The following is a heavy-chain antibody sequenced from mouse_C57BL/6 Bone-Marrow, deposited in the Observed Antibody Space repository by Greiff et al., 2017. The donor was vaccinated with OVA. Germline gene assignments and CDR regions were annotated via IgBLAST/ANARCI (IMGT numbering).Heavy chain of an antibody. CDR1: GYAFSSSW. D-gene: IGHD1-1*01. CDR2: IYPGDGDT. CDR3: ARDYYGSSHWYFDV. Sequence: QVQLQQSGPELVKPGASVKISCKASGYAFSSSWMNWVKQRPGKGLEWIGRIYPGDGDTNYNGKFKGKATLTADKSSSTAYMQLSSLTSEDSAVYFCARDYYGSSHWYFDVWGTGTTVTVSS. J-gene: IGHJ1*03. V-gene: IGHV1-82*01.